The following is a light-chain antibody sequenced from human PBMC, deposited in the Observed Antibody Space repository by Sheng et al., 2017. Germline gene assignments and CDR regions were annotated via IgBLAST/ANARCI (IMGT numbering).Light chain of an antibody. Sequence: EIVLTQSPDTLSLSPGDTATLSCRASQSISANSLVWYQQTSGQAPRLLIYGAITRATGIPVRISGSGSGTEFTLTISSLQSEDFAVYYCQQYYSWPPLTFGGGTKVEI. CDR1: QSISAN. V-gene: IGKV3-15*01. CDR2: GAI. J-gene: IGKJ4*01. CDR3: QQYYSWPPLT.